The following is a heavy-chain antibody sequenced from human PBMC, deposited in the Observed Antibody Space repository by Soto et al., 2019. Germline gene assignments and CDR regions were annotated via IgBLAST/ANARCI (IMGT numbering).Heavy chain of an antibody. CDR2: IYLGDSDT. CDR1: GYSFTNYW. D-gene: IGHD3-22*01. Sequence: GESLKISCKGSGYSFTNYWIGWVRQMPGKGLEWMGIIYLGDSDTRYSPSFQGQVTISADKSISTAYLQWSSLKASDTAMYYCARPLSYYYDISGYYSWYFDDWGQGTLVTVSS. V-gene: IGHV5-51*01. CDR3: ARPLSYYYDISGYYSWYFDD. J-gene: IGHJ4*02.